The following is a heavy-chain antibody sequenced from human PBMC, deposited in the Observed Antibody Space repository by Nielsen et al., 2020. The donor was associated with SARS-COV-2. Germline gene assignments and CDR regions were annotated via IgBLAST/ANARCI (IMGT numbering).Heavy chain of an antibody. CDR2: ISYDGSNK. CDR1: GFTFSSYA. J-gene: IGHJ4*02. Sequence: GESLKISCAASGFTFSSYAMHWVRQAPGKGLEWVAVISYDGSNKYYADSVKGRFTISGDNSKNTLYLQMNSLRAEDTAVYYCASITIFGVEKRDYWGQGTLVTVSS. D-gene: IGHD3-3*01. V-gene: IGHV3-30*04. CDR3: ASITIFGVEKRDY.